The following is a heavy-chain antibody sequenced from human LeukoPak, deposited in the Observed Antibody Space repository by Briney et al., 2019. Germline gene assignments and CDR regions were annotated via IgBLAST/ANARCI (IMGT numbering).Heavy chain of an antibody. CDR2: ISGSGGST. V-gene: IGHV3-23*01. CDR1: GFTFSSYG. J-gene: IGHJ4*02. CDR3: AREDYDYVWGSYRYRISYFDY. Sequence: GGSLRLSCAASGFTFSSYGMSWVRQAPGKGLEWVSAISGSGGSTYYADSVKGRFTISRDNAKNSLYLQMNSLRAEDTAVYYCAREDYDYVWGSYRYRISYFDYWGQGTLVTVSS. D-gene: IGHD3-16*02.